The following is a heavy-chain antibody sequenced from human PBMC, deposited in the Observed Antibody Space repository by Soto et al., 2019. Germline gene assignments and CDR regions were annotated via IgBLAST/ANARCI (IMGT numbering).Heavy chain of an antibody. J-gene: IGHJ5*02. CDR1: GFTFRSFT. Sequence: GGSLRLSCAASGFTFRSFTMNWLRQAPGKGLEWVSTISSNSAYIYYTDALRGRFTISRDNAKNSLHLQMNSLRAEDTAVYYCTRDASRDSSARGWFDPWGPGTLVTVSS. CDR3: TRDASRDSSARGWFDP. V-gene: IGHV3-21*01. CDR2: ISSNSAYI. D-gene: IGHD6-13*01.